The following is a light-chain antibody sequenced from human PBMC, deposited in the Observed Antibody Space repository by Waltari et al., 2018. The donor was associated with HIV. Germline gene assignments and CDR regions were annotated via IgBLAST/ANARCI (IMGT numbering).Light chain of an antibody. CDR1: QRVGTN. J-gene: IGKJ1*01. Sequence: DIVMTQSPATMSVSTGGSGTLSCRASQRVGTNLAWYQQRPGQAPRLLIYGASMRASGIPGRSSGSGSGTDFTLTINMVQPEDLVEYFCQQYDSWPRTFGQGTKVDIK. V-gene: IGKV3D-15*03. CDR2: GAS. CDR3: QQYDSWPRT.